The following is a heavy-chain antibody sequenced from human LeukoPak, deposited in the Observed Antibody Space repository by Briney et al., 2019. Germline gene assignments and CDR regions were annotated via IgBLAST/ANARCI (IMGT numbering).Heavy chain of an antibody. Sequence: GGSLRLSCAASGFTFSSYAMHWVRQAPGKGLEWVTLIWYDGSNKNYADSVKGRFTISRDNSKNTLYLQMNSLRAEDTAVYYCARGSPVQRPGTPINYWGQGTLVTVSS. J-gene: IGHJ4*02. CDR2: IWYDGSNK. D-gene: IGHD1-1*01. CDR3: ARGSPVQRPGTPINY. CDR1: GFTFSSYA. V-gene: IGHV3-33*08.